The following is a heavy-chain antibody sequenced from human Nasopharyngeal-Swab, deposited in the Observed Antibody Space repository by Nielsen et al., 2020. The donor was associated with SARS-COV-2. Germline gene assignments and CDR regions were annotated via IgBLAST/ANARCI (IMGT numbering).Heavy chain of an antibody. CDR1: GYTFTSYG. D-gene: IGHD2-2*01. CDR3: ARGIVVVPAAMGGFQYYYYGMDV. V-gene: IGHV1-18*01. J-gene: IGHJ6*02. CDR2: INPNGGST. Sequence: ASVKVSCKASGYTFTSYGISWVRQAPGQGLEWMGIINPNGGSTSYAQKFQGRVTMTRDTSTSTAYMELRSLRSDDTAVYYCARGIVVVPAAMGGFQYYYYGMDVWGQGTTVTVSS.